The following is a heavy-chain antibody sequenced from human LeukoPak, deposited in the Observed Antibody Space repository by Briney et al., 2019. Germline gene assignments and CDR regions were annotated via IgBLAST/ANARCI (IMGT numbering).Heavy chain of an antibody. CDR3: ARGGYSHYDY. V-gene: IGHV3-21*01. Sequence: GGSLRLSCAASEFTFSSYRMDWVRQAPGKGLEWVASISSGSIEIYYADAVKGRFTISRDNAKNSLYLQMSGLRGEDTAVYYCARGGYSHYDYWGPGTLVTVSS. J-gene: IGHJ4*02. D-gene: IGHD6-13*01. CDR2: ISSGSIEI. CDR1: EFTFSSYR.